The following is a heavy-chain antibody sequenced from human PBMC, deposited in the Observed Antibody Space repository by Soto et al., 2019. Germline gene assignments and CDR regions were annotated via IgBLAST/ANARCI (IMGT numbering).Heavy chain of an antibody. CDR1: GGSISSGGYY. J-gene: IGHJ4*02. D-gene: IGHD3-10*01. Sequence: QVQLQESGPGLVKPSQTLSLTCTVSGGSISSGGYYWSWIRQHPGKGLEWIGYIYYSGSTYYYPSLEGRVTISVDTSKNQFSLKLSSVTAADTAVYYCASIVSSAHGEFSDWGQGTLVTVSS. CDR2: IYYSGST. V-gene: IGHV4-31*03. CDR3: ASIVSSAHGEFSD.